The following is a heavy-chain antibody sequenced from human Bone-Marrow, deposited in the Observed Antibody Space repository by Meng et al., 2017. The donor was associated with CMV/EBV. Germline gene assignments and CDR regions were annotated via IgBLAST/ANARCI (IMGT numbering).Heavy chain of an antibody. V-gene: IGHV1-69*05. Sequence: SVKVSCKVSGGTFKSFTITWARQAPGQGLEWMGAIIAFFGTADYAQKFQDRVTITTDTSTSTAYMELRSLRSDDTAVYYCARDTEMATALSIDYWGQGTLVTVSS. CDR2: IIAFFGTA. D-gene: IGHD5-24*01. CDR1: GGTFKSFT. J-gene: IGHJ4*02. CDR3: ARDTEMATALSIDY.